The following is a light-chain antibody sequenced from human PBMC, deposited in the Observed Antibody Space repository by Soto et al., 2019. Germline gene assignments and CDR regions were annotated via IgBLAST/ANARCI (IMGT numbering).Light chain of an antibody. CDR3: SSYTDRNQFV. CDR2: DVS. CDR1: SSDIGGYNS. V-gene: IGLV2-8*01. J-gene: IGLJ1*01. Sequence: QSALTQSPSASGSPGQSVTISCTGTSSDIGGYNSVSWYQQHTGKAPKVMIYDVSKRPSGVPDRFSGSKSGNTASLTVSALQAEDEADYYCSSYTDRNQFVFGTGTKLTVL.